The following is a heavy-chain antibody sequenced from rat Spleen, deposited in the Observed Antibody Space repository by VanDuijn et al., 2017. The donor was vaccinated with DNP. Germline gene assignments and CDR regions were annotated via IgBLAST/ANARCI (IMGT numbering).Heavy chain of an antibody. Sequence: QVQLKESGPGLVQPSRTLSLTCTVYGFSLTNYGVSWVGQPPGKGLEWNAAIWSGGSTDYNSALKSRPRISRDTSKSQVHLEMNSLQTEDTAMYCCARDLLYWGQGVMVTVSS. J-gene: IGHJ2*01. CDR2: IWSGGST. CDR3: ARDLLY. V-gene: IGHV2-15*01. CDR1: GFSLTNYG.